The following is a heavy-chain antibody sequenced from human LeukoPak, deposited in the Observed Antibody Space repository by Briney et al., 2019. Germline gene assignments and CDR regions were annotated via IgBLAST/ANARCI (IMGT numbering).Heavy chain of an antibody. CDR1: GFTVSSNY. CDR2: IYSGGST. CDR3: ARGVDYDSSGYYGLLYYFDY. D-gene: IGHD3-22*01. V-gene: IGHV3-53*01. J-gene: IGHJ4*02. Sequence: SGGSLRLSCAASGFTVSSNYMSWVRQAPGKGLEWVSVIYSGGSTYYADSVKGRFTISRDNSKNTLYLQMNSLGAEDTAVYYCARGVDYDSSGYYGLLYYFDYWGQGTLVTVSS.